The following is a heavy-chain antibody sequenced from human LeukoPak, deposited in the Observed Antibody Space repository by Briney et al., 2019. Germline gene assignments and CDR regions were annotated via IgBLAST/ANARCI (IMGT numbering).Heavy chain of an antibody. J-gene: IGHJ4*02. CDR1: GFTFSSYS. CDR2: ISSSISVI. D-gene: IGHD3-3*01. CDR3: ARDSPGITIFGVVTPN. V-gene: IGHV3-48*02. Sequence: PGGSLRLSCAASGFTFSSYSMNWVRQAPGKGLEWVSYISSSISVIYYADSVKGRFTISRDNAKNSLYLQMNSLRDEDTAVYYCARDSPGITIFGVVTPNGGQGTLVTVSS.